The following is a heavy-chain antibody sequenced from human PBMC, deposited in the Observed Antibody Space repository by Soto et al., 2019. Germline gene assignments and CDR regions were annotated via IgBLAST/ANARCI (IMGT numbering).Heavy chain of an antibody. CDR3: PMLRRAGAGGMDL. D-gene: IGHD3-3*01. V-gene: IGHV3-21*01. CDR1: GFTLSSYS. J-gene: IGHJ6*02. Sequence: PEGSLRLSWAASGFTLSSYSMNWVRQAPGKGLEWVSSISSSSSYIYYADSVKGRFTVSRDNAKISLYLQMNSLRAEGTGGKYFPMLRRAGAGGMDLWGHGTTVKVSX. CDR2: ISSSSSYI.